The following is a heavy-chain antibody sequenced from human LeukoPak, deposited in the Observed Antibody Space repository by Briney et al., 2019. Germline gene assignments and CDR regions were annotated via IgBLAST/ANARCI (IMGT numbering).Heavy chain of an antibody. Sequence: SETLSLTCTVPGDSISRYYWSWMRQPPGKGLEWIGYMYHSGSINYSPSLKSRVTISIDTSKNQFSLRLTSVTAADTAVYYCAATSKRDFGDTNLDYWGQGTLVTVSS. CDR3: AATSKRDFGDTNLDY. J-gene: IGHJ4*02. D-gene: IGHD4-17*01. CDR1: GDSISRYY. CDR2: MYHSGSI. V-gene: IGHV4-59*01.